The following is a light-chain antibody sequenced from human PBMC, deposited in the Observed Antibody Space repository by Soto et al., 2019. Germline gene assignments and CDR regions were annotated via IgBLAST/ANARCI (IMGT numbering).Light chain of an antibody. CDR2: WAS. J-gene: IGKJ1*01. CDR1: QSLFYSSNKKDY. CDR3: QQYFNTPWT. V-gene: IGKV4-1*01. Sequence: DIVMTQSPDSLAVSLGERATINCKSSQSLFYSSNKKDYLAWYQQNPGQPPRLLIYWASTRESGVPERFSGSGSGTDLTLTVSSLQAEDVAVYYCQQYFNTPWTFGQGTKVEIK.